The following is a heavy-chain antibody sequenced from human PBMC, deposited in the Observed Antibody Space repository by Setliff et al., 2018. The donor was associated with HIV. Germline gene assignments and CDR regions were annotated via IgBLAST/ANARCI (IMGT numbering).Heavy chain of an antibody. Sequence: PSETLSLTCAVYGGSFSGYYWSWIRQPPGKGLEWIGEINHRGSTNYNPSLKSRVTISVETSKNQFSLKLNSVTAADTAVYYCAREAARAVDFWGQGTLVTVSS. CDR1: GGSFSGYY. CDR3: AREAARAVDF. J-gene: IGHJ4*02. V-gene: IGHV4-34*01. CDR2: INHRGST. D-gene: IGHD6-25*01.